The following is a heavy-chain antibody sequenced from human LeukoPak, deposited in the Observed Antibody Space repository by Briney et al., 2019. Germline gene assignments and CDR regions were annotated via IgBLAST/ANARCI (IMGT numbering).Heavy chain of an antibody. V-gene: IGHV1-69*13. Sequence: SVKASCKASGGTFSSYAISWVRQAPGQGLEWMGGIIPIFGTANYAQKFQGRVTITADESTSTAYMELSSLRSEDTAVYYCARAGGSYSHYYGMDVWGQGTTVTVSS. CDR2: IIPIFGTA. CDR1: GGTFSSYA. CDR3: ARAGGSYSHYYGMDV. J-gene: IGHJ6*02. D-gene: IGHD1-26*01.